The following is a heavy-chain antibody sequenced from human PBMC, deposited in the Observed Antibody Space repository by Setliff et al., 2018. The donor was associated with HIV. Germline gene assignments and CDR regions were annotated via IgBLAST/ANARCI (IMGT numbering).Heavy chain of an antibody. CDR3: ARHRHTAAGTLDAFEI. CDR1: GYSFTSNW. Sequence: GESLKISCQGSGYSFTSNWIGWVRQLPGKGLEWMGIIHPVDSDTRYSPSFQGQVTISADKSISTAYLQWSTLKASDTAIYYCARHRHTAAGTLDAFEIWGQGTVVTVSS. CDR2: IHPVDSDT. J-gene: IGHJ3*02. V-gene: IGHV5-51*01. D-gene: IGHD6-13*01.